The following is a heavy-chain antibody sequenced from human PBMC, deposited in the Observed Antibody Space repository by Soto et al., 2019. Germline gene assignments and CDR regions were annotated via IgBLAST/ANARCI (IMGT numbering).Heavy chain of an antibody. CDR1: GGSISRYY. CDR3: ARDLWGYCGTDCYPLDV. D-gene: IGHD2-21*02. Sequence: SETLSLTCTVSGGSISRYYWSWIRQPPGKGLEWIGYLYNAGSTIYNPSLKSRVTIPVDMSQNQFSLNLNYVTAADTAVYYCARDLWGYCGTDCYPLDVWGQGTTVTVS. V-gene: IGHV4-59*01. J-gene: IGHJ6*02. CDR2: LYNAGST.